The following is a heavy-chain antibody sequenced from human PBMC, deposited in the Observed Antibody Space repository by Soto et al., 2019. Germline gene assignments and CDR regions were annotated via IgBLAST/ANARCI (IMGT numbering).Heavy chain of an antibody. Sequence: SVKVSCKASGGTFSSYAISWVRQAPGQGLEWMGGIIPIFGTANYAQKFQGRVTITADESTSTAYMELSSLRSEDTAVYYCARDRIYDFWSGAPPYYYYGMDVWGQGTTVTVSS. D-gene: IGHD3-3*01. V-gene: IGHV1-69*13. CDR3: ARDRIYDFWSGAPPYYYYGMDV. CDR2: IIPIFGTA. J-gene: IGHJ6*02. CDR1: GGTFSSYA.